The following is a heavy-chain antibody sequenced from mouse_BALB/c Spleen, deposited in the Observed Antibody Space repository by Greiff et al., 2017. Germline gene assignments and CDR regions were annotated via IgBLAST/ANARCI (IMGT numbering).Heavy chain of an antibody. Sequence: EVKVVESGGGLVQPGGSLRLSCATSGFTFTDYYMSWARQPPGKALEWLGFIRNKANGYTTEYSASVKGRFTISRDNSQSILYLQMNTLRAEDSATYYCARDKGYDGSMDYWGQGTSVTVSS. J-gene: IGHJ4*01. CDR3: ARDKGYDGSMDY. CDR2: IRNKANGYTT. CDR1: GFTFTDYY. D-gene: IGHD2-2*01. V-gene: IGHV7-3*02.